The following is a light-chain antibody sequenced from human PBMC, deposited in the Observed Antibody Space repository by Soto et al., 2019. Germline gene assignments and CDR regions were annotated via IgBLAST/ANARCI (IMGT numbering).Light chain of an antibody. CDR2: DVS. V-gene: IGLV2-14*03. J-gene: IGLJ2*01. CDR3: SSHTTTTLVV. CDR1: SSDVGDYDY. Sequence: ALTQPASVSGSPGQSITISCTGTSSDVGDYDYVSWYQQHPGKAPKLIIQDVSNRPSGVSNRFSGSRSGNTASLTISGLQAEDEADYYCSSHTTTTLVVFGGGTQLTVL.